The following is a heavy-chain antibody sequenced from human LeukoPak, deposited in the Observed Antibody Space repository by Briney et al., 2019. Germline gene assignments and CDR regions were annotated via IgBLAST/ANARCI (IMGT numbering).Heavy chain of an antibody. D-gene: IGHD1-26*01. Sequence: PGGSLRLSCAASGFTFSSYWMSWVRQAPGKGLEWVANIKQDGSEKYYVDSVKGRFTISRDNAKNSLYLQMNSLRAEDTAVYYWAREWSGSDPGVVDYGGQGTLVTVSS. J-gene: IGHJ4*02. CDR2: IKQDGSEK. CDR3: AREWSGSDPGVVDY. V-gene: IGHV3-7*01. CDR1: GFTFSSYW.